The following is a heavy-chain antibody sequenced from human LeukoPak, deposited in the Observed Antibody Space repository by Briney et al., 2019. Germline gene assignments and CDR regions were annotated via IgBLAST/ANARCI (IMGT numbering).Heavy chain of an antibody. Sequence: SETLSLSCAVYGGSFSGYYWSWIRQPPGKGLEWIGEINHSGSTNYNPSLKSRVTISVDTSRNQFSLRLSSLTAADTAVYYCARILPTTVTTDYWGEGALVTVSS. D-gene: IGHD4-17*01. J-gene: IGHJ4*02. CDR2: INHSGST. CDR1: GGSFSGYY. V-gene: IGHV4-34*01. CDR3: ARILPTTVTTDY.